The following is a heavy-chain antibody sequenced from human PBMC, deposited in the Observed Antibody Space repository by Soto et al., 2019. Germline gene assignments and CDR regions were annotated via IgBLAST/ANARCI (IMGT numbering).Heavy chain of an antibody. CDR1: GFNFIAYG. D-gene: IGHD2-21*02. J-gene: IGHJ6*03. CDR3: VRAGRDFPTSPYYYYYMHV. Sequence: QVQLVQAGAEVKEPGASVKVSCKTSGFNFIAYGFAWVRQAPGQGLEWMGWISAYDGDTKYPQKVQGRVTMTTDTSTTTAYMELRSLRSDDTAVYYCVRAGRDFPTSPYYYYYMHVWGKGPTVTVSS. CDR2: ISAYDGDT. V-gene: IGHV1-18*01.